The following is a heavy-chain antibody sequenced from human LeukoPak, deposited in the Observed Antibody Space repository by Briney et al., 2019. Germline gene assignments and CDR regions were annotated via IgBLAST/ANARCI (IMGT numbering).Heavy chain of an antibody. J-gene: IGHJ6*03. CDR1: GFTFSSYS. D-gene: IGHD2-2*01. Sequence: GGSXRLSCAASGFTFSSYSMNWVRQAPGKGLEWVSYISSSSSTIYYADSVRGRFTISRDNAKNSLYLQMNSLRAEDTAVYYCARDSALVVPAATITYYYYMDVWGKGTTVTVSS. V-gene: IGHV3-48*01. CDR3: ARDSALVVPAATITYYYYMDV. CDR2: ISSSSSTI.